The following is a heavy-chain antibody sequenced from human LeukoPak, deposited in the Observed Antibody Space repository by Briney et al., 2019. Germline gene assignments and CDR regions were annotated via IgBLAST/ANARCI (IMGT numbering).Heavy chain of an antibody. V-gene: IGHV6-1*01. Sequence: SQTLSLTCAISGDSVSSNSAAWNWIRQSPSRGLEWLGRTYYRSKWYNDYAVSVKSRITINPDTSKNQFSLQLNSVTPEDTAVYYCARDQEITMIVVAPVGAFDIWGQGTMVTVSS. J-gene: IGHJ3*02. D-gene: IGHD3-22*01. CDR3: ARDQEITMIVVAPVGAFDI. CDR1: GDSVSSNSAA. CDR2: TYYRSKWYN.